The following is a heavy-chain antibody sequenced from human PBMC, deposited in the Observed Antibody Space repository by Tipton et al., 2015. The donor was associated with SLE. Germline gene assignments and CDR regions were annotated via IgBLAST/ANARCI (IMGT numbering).Heavy chain of an antibody. CDR3: ARVRYYDFWSGYYPLDY. CDR1: GFTFDDYA. CDR2: ISWNSGSI. D-gene: IGHD3-3*01. V-gene: IGHV3-9*01. Sequence: SLRLSCAASGFTFDDYAMHWVRQAPGKGLEWVSGISWNSGSIGYADSVKGRFTISRDNAKNSLYLQMNSLRAEDTALYYCARVRYYDFWSGYYPLDYWGQGTLVTVSS. J-gene: IGHJ4*02.